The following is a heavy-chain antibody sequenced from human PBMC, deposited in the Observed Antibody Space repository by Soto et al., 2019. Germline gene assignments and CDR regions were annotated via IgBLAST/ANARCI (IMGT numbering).Heavy chain of an antibody. Sequence: GGSLRLSCAASGFTFSSYGMHWVRQAPGKGLEWVAVISYDGSNKYYADSVKGRFTISRDNSKNTLYLQMNSLRAEDTAVYYCAKDITMVRGSYFDYWGQGTLVTVSS. V-gene: IGHV3-30*18. D-gene: IGHD3-10*01. J-gene: IGHJ4*02. CDR2: ISYDGSNK. CDR1: GFTFSSYG. CDR3: AKDITMVRGSYFDY.